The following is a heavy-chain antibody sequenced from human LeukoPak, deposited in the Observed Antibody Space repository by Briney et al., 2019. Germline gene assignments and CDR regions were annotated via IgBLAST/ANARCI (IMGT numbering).Heavy chain of an antibody. J-gene: IGHJ6*03. CDR1: GFTFSSYS. D-gene: IGHD1-1*01. CDR2: IYTCSSYI. CDR3: AREGLERPQYYYYYYYMDV. Sequence: PGESLRLFLAASGFTFSSYSLDWVRQAPGKGLEWVSSIYTCSSYIYYADSVKGRFTISRDNAKNSLHLQMNSLRAEDTAVYYCAREGLERPQYYYYYYYMDVWGKGTTVTVSS. V-gene: IGHV3-21*04.